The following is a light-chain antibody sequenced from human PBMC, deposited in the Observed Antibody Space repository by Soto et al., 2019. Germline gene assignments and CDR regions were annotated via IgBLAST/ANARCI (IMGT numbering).Light chain of an antibody. CDR2: DVS. V-gene: IGLV2-14*01. J-gene: IGLJ1*01. Sequence: QSALTQPASVSGSPGQSITISCTGTSSDVGGYNYVSWYQQYPGKAPKLMIYDVSNRPSGVSNRFSGSKSVNTASLTISGLQAEDEADYYCSSWTSSSTDVFGTGTKLTVL. CDR3: SSWTSSSTDV. CDR1: SSDVGGYNY.